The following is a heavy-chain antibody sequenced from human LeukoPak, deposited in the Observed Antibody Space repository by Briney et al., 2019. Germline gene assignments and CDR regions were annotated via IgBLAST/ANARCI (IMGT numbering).Heavy chain of an antibody. CDR1: GGTFSSYA. CDR2: IIPIFGTA. J-gene: IGHJ4*02. CDR3: ARVQVDSPELDY. D-gene: IGHD3-10*01. V-gene: IGHV1-69*06. Sequence: SVKVSCEASGGTFSSYAISWVRQAPGQGLEWMGGIIPIFGTANYAQKFQGRVTITADKSTSTAYMELSSLRSEDTAVYYCARVQVDSPELDYWGQGTLVTVSS.